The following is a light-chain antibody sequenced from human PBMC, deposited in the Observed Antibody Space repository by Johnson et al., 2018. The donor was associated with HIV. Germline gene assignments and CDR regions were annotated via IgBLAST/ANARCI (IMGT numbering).Light chain of an antibody. Sequence: QSVLTQPPSVSAAPGQKVTIFCSGSSSNIVNNYVSWYQQLPGTAPKLLIYENNKRPSGIPDRFSGSKSGTSATLGITGLQTGDEADYYCGTWDSSLSAVYVFGTGTKVTVL. V-gene: IGLV1-51*02. J-gene: IGLJ1*01. CDR1: SSNIVNNY. CDR3: GTWDSSLSAVYV. CDR2: ENN.